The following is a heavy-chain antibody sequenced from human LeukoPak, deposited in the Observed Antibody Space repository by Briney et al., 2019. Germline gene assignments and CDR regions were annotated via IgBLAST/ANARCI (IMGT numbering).Heavy chain of an antibody. CDR1: GGFTFSSSD. D-gene: IGHD4-23*01. J-gene: IGHJ4*02. V-gene: IGHV3-48*01. Sequence: GGSLRLSCAASGGFTFSSSDMNWVRQAPGKGLEWVSYISSSSSTVYYADSVKGRFTISRDNAKNSLYLQMNSLRAGDTAVYYCATMGTHNDYWGQGTLVTVSS. CDR2: ISSSSSTV. CDR3: ATMGTHNDY.